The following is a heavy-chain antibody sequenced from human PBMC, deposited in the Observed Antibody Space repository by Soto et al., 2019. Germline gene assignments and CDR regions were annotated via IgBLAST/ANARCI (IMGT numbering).Heavy chain of an antibody. J-gene: IGHJ3*02. CDR2: IYYSGST. D-gene: IGHD4-17*01. V-gene: IGHV4-31*03. CDR3: AGPGRDYGDYGRVDEFDI. CDR1: GGSISSGGYY. Sequence: PSETLSLTCTVSGGSISSGGYYWSWIRQHPGKGLEWIGYIYYSGSTYYNPSLKSRVTISVDTSKNQFSLKLSSVTAADTAVYYCAGPGRDYGDYGRVDEFDIWGQGTMVTVAS.